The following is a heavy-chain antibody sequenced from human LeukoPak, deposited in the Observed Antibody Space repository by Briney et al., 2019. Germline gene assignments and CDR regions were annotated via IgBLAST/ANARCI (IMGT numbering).Heavy chain of an antibody. J-gene: IGHJ4*02. CDR1: GGSISSSSYY. D-gene: IGHD6-13*01. V-gene: IGHV4-39*07. Sequence: SETLSLTCTVSGGSISSSSYYWGWIRQPPGKGLEWIGSIYYSGSTYYNPSLKSRVTISVDTSKNQFSLKLSSVTAADTAVYYCARDEWQQLFDYWGQGTLVTVSS. CDR3: ARDEWQQLFDY. CDR2: IYYSGST.